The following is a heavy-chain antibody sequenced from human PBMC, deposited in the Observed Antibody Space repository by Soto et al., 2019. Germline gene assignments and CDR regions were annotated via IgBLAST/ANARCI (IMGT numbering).Heavy chain of an antibody. CDR1: GGSFSGYY. Sequence: SETLSLTCAVYGGSFSGYYWSWIRQPPGKGLEWIGEINHSGGTNYNPSLKSRVTISVDTSKNQFSLKLSSVTAADTAVYYCASAMGATRFDYWGQGTLVTVSS. CDR2: INHSGGT. V-gene: IGHV4-34*01. D-gene: IGHD1-26*01. J-gene: IGHJ4*02. CDR3: ASAMGATRFDY.